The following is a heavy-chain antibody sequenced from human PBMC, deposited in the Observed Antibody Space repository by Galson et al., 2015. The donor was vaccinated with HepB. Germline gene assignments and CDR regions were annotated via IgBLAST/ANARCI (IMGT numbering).Heavy chain of an antibody. Sequence: SLRLSCAASGFTFSSYGMHWVRQAPGKGLEWVAFMRYDGSNEYYADSAKGRFTISRDNSKNTVYLQMNSLRAEDTAVYYCAKDPYYYGSGSYSVDYWGQGTLVTVSS. D-gene: IGHD3-10*01. CDR3: AKDPYYYGSGSYSVDY. CDR1: GFTFSSYG. V-gene: IGHV3-30*02. J-gene: IGHJ4*02. CDR2: MRYDGSNE.